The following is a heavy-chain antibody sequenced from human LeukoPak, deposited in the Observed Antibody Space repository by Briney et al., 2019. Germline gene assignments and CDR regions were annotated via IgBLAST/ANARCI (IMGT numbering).Heavy chain of an antibody. CDR1: GFTFGDTW. CDR3: ATSYDMGWLIGY. J-gene: IGHJ4*02. D-gene: IGHD3/OR15-3a*01. Sequence: GGSLRLSCAASGFTFGDTWMNWVRQVPGQGLEWVANIKQDGSEKFYVASVKGRFTISRDNGKSSLYLQMNSLRAEDTALYHCATSYDMGWLIGYWGQGTLVTVSS. CDR2: IKQDGSEK. V-gene: IGHV3-7*03.